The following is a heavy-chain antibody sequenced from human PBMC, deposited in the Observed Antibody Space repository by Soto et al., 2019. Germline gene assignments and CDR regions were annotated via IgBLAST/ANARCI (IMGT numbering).Heavy chain of an antibody. J-gene: IGHJ4*02. CDR1: GGSLSSADYF. V-gene: IGHV4-30-4*01. D-gene: IGHD4-17*01. CDR2: IYYSGTT. CDR3: ARWAVTTSDAQHYYFDS. Sequence: QVQLQESGPGLVKPSQTLSLTCFVSGGSLSSADYFWSWIRQPPGKGLEWIGYIYYSGTTFYSPSLKSRVTMSVDTSKNQFSLKLSSVTAADTAVYFCARWAVTTSDAQHYYFDSWGQGTLVTVSS.